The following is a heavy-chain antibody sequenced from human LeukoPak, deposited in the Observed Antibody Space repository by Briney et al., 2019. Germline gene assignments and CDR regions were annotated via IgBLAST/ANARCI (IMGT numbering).Heavy chain of an antibody. CDR1: GGSISGSCCY. CDR2: TSYSGST. D-gene: IGHD3-16*01. V-gene: IGHV4-39*01. CDR3: SRTTGDSAIIAAH. Sequence: SEPLSLTCTVSGGSISGSCCYWGWIRQTPGKDLEWIGSTSYSGSTHYNPSFKSRVTVSVDTSRNQFFLNLSSVTAADTAVYYCSRTTGDSAIIAAHWGQGTLVTVSS. J-gene: IGHJ4*02.